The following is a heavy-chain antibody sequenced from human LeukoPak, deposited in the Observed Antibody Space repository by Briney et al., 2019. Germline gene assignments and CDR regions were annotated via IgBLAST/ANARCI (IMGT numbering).Heavy chain of an antibody. J-gene: IGHJ4*02. Sequence: ASVKVSCKASGYTFTSNYIHWVRQAPGQGLEWMGMIYPRDGSTSYAQKFQGRVTVTRDTSTSTVHMELSGLRSEDTAVYYCARDQEGFDYWGQGTLVTVSA. CDR1: GYTFTSNY. V-gene: IGHV1-46*01. CDR3: ARDQEGFDY. CDR2: IYPRDGST.